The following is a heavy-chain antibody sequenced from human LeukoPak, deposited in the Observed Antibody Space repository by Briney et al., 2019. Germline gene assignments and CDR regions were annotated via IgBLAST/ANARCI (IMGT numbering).Heavy chain of an antibody. CDR3: TRHFAGGAIDY. V-gene: IGHV5-51*01. J-gene: IGHJ4*02. Sequence: GESLKISFQGSGYSFSSFWIGWVRQMPGKGLEWMGVIYPGDSDTRHSPSFQGQVTMSADKSISTAYLQWSSLQASDTAIYYCTRHFAGGAIDYWGQGTLVTVSS. CDR1: GYSFSSFW. D-gene: IGHD3-10*01. CDR2: IYPGDSDT.